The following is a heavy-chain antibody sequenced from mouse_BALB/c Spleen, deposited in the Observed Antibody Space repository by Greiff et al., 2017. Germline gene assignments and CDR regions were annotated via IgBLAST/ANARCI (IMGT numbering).Heavy chain of an antibody. CDR2: ISSGGSYT. Sequence: EVQLVESGGDLVKPGGSLKLSCAASGFTFSSYGMSWVRQTPDKRLEWVATISSGGSYTYYPDSVKGRFTISRDNAKNTLYLQMSSLKSEDTAMYYCARHEEAYFDYWGQGTTLTVSS. J-gene: IGHJ2*01. CDR3: ARHEEAYFDY. CDR1: GFTFSSYG. V-gene: IGHV5-6*01.